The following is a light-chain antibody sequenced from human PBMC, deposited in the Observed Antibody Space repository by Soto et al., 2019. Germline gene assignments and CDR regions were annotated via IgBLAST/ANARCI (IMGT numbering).Light chain of an antibody. CDR3: AAGDDSLNGYV. J-gene: IGLJ1*01. V-gene: IGLV1-44*01. Sequence: QSVLTQPPSASGTRGQRVTISWSGGSSNIGSNTVNWYQQLPGTAPKLLIYSNSQRPSGVPDRFSGSKSGTSASLAISGLQSEDEADYYCAAGDDSLNGYVFGTGTKVTVL. CDR1: SSNIGSNT. CDR2: SNS.